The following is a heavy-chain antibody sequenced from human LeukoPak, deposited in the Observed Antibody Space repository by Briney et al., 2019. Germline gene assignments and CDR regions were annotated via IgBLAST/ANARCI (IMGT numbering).Heavy chain of an antibody. D-gene: IGHD2-21*01. J-gene: IGHJ3*02. CDR3: ASLPLFGSAFDI. Sequence: GGSLRLSCAASGFTFSSYGMHWVRQAPGKGLEWVAVIWYDGSNKYYADPVKGRFTISRDNSKNTLYLQMNSLRAEDTAVYYCASLPLFGSAFDIWGQGTMVTVSS. CDR1: GFTFSSYG. V-gene: IGHV3-33*01. CDR2: IWYDGSNK.